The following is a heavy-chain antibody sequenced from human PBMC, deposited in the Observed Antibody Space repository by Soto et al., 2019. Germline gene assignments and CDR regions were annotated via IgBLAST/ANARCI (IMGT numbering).Heavy chain of an antibody. Sequence: QLQLQESGPGLVKPSETLSLTYSVSGDSINSDKYYWGWIRQPPGKGLEWIGSIYYRGNTYYNPSLQTRVTISLDKSKSQFSLKLNSVTAADSAVYFCARLEGLATISYYFDFWGQGAQVTVSS. J-gene: IGHJ4*02. D-gene: IGHD3-9*01. CDR3: ARLEGLATISYYFDF. CDR2: IYYRGNT. CDR1: GDSINSDKYY. V-gene: IGHV4-39*01.